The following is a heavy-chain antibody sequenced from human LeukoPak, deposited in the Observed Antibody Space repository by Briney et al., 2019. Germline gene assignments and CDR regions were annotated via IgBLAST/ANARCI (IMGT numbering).Heavy chain of an antibody. D-gene: IGHD2-8*01. Sequence: KPSETLSLTCSVWWVFLCNYYWCGIRQPPGKGLEWIGEINHNGGTKYNPSLKGRVTISVDTTEHHFSLNLRSVTAAATAVYYCARIRCGQSSAICYNHWGRGTLVTVSS. CDR3: ARIRCGQSSAICYNH. CDR2: INHNGGT. J-gene: IGHJ5*02. CDR1: WVFLCNYY. V-gene: IGHV4-34*01.